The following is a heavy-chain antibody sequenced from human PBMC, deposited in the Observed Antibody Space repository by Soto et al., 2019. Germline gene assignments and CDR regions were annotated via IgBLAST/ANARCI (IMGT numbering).Heavy chain of an antibody. V-gene: IGHV3-30*18. CDR1: GFSFTDYG. Sequence: QEQLVESGGGVVQPGRSLRLSCAASGFSFTDYGMYWVRQAPGRGLEWVALMPFDERKTYYADSVEGRFTISRDTPKNVLYLEMSSLRLEDTAIYYCAKEASFYGSGRPDYRDVWGKGTTVTVSS. J-gene: IGHJ6*03. D-gene: IGHD3-10*01. CDR2: MPFDERKT. CDR3: AKEASFYGSGRPDYRDV.